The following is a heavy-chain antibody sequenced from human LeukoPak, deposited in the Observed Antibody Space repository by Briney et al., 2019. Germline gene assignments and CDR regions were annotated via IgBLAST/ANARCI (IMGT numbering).Heavy chain of an antibody. CDR3: ARGGWGDQGWFDP. CDR1: GDSISNTNFY. D-gene: IGHD6-19*01. Sequence: PSETLSLTCTVSGDSISNTNFYWGWIRQPPGKGLEWIGSISYSGSSYYNPSLKSRVTISEDTSKNQFSLELTSATAADTAVYYCARGGWGDQGWFDPWGQGTLVTVSS. CDR2: ISYSGSS. J-gene: IGHJ5*02. V-gene: IGHV4-39*01.